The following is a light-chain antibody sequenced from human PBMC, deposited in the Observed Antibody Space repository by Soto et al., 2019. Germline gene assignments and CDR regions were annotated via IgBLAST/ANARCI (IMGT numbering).Light chain of an antibody. CDR2: EVY. CDR3: SSYTPTTWV. CDR1: TSDVGGYNF. J-gene: IGLJ3*02. Sequence: QSVLTQPRSVSGSLGQSVTISCTGTTSDVGGYNFVSWYQQHPGKAPKFMIYEVYNRPSGVSNRFSVSKSGNTASLTISGLQAEDEADYYCSSYTPTTWVFGGGTKLTVL. V-gene: IGLV2-14*01.